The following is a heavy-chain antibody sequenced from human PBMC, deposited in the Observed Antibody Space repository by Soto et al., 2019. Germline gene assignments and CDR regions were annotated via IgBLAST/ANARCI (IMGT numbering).Heavy chain of an antibody. CDR2: IMPILGIA. J-gene: IGHJ4*02. V-gene: IGHV1-69*02. D-gene: IGHD2-2*02. Sequence: QVQLVESGAEVKKPGSSVKVSCKASGGTFSSYTISWVRQAPGQGLEWMGRIMPILGIANYAQKFQGRVTITADKSTSTAYMEVSSLRSEDTAVYYCAMEYCSSTSCYRDYWGQGTLVTVSS. CDR1: GGTFSSYT. CDR3: AMEYCSSTSCYRDY.